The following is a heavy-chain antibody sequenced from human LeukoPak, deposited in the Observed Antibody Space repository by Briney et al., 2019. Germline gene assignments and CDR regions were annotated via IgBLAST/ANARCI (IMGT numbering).Heavy chain of an antibody. D-gene: IGHD7-27*01. Sequence: SETLSLTCTVSGGSISSYYWSWIRQPPGKGLEWIGYIYYSGSTNYNPSLKSRVTISLDTSKNQFSLKLSSVTAADTAVYYCARVGTQCCLLCYGMDVWGQGTTVTVSS. V-gene: IGHV4-59*01. CDR2: IYYSGST. J-gene: IGHJ6*02. CDR1: GGSISSYY. CDR3: ARVGTQCCLLCYGMDV.